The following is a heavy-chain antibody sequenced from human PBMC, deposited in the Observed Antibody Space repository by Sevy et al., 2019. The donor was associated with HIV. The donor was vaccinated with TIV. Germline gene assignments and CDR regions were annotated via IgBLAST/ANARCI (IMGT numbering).Heavy chain of an antibody. CDR2: ISSDGVST. D-gene: IGHD3-3*01. Sequence: GGSLRLSCSGSGFSFSNSAMNWVRQTPGKGLKYVSAISSDGVSTYYTHSVRGRFTISRDNSKNTLYLQMSSLRVEDTAVYYCVKDPDYNFWRGDYGMDVWGQGTTVTVSS. CDR3: VKDPDYNFWRGDYGMDV. V-gene: IGHV3-64D*06. CDR1: GFSFSNSA. J-gene: IGHJ6*02.